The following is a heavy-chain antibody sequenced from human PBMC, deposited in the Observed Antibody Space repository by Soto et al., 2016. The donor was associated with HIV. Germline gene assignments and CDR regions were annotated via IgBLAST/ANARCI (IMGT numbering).Heavy chain of an antibody. CDR2: IIPIFGTA. J-gene: IGHJ3*02. Sequence: QVQLVQSGAEVKKPGSSVKVSCKASGGTFSSYAISWVRQAPGQGLEWMGGIIPIFGTANYAQKFQGRVTITADESTSTAYMELSSLRSEDTAVYYCARDPTYYYDSSGYHDAFDILGQGTMVTVSS. CDR3: ARDPTYYYDSSGYHDAFDI. CDR1: GGTFSSYA. V-gene: IGHV1-69*12. D-gene: IGHD3-22*01.